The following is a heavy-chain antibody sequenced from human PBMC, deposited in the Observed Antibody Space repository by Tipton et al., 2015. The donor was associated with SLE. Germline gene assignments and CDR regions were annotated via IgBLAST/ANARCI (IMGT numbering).Heavy chain of an antibody. CDR1: GFTFSSYA. CDR2: ISYDGSDK. V-gene: IGHV3-30*04. CDR3: ARDAPTGDYYMDV. J-gene: IGHJ6*03. Sequence: RSLRLSCAASGFTFSSYAMHWVRQAPGKGLEWVAIISYDGSDKYYADSVKGRFTISRANSKNTLYLQMNSLRVEDTAVYYCARDAPTGDYYMDVWGKGTTVTVSS.